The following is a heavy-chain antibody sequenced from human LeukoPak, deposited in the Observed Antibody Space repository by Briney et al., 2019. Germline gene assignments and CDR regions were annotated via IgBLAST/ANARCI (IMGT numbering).Heavy chain of an antibody. D-gene: IGHD3-3*01. V-gene: IGHV3-30-3*01. CDR1: GFTFSSYA. J-gene: IGHJ3*02. CDR2: ISYDGGNK. CDR3: AKVKDAYYDFWSGYSDAFDI. Sequence: GSLRLSCAASGFTFSSYAMHWVRQAPGKGLEWVAVISYDGGNKYYADSVKGRFTISRDNSKNMLYLQMNSLRAEDTAVYYCAKVKDAYYDFWSGYSDAFDIWGQGTMVTVSS.